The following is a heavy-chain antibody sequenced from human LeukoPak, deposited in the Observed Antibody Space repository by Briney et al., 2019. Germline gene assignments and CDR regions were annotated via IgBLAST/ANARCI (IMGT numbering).Heavy chain of an antibody. J-gene: IGHJ4*02. CDR2: IYSGGST. V-gene: IGHV3-53*01. CDR3: AKGRGYCSGGSCYSDY. D-gene: IGHD2-15*01. Sequence: GGSLRLSCAASGFTVSSNYMSWVRQAPGKGLEWVSVIYSGGSTYYADSVRGRFTISSDNSKNTMFLQMSSLRAKDTAIYYCAKGRGYCSGGSCYSDYWGQGTLVTVSS. CDR1: GFTVSSNY.